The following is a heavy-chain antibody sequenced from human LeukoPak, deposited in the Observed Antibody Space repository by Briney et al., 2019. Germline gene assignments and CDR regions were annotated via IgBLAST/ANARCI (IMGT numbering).Heavy chain of an antibody. J-gene: IGHJ5*02. CDR2: VRNDGSNE. CDR3: AKESDSGYHSEGPKT. CDR1: GFVLSDYG. Sequence: GGSLRLSCTASGFVLSDYGMHWVRQAPGKGLEWVAFVRNDGSNEYYVGSVKGRFTISRDKSKNTLYMQMNSLRAEDTAVYSCAKESDSGYHSEGPKTWRLGTLVSVPS. V-gene: IGHV3-30*02. D-gene: IGHD5-12*01.